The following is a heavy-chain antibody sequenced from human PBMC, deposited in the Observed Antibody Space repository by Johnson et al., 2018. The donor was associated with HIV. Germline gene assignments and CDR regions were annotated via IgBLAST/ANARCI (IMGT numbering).Heavy chain of an antibody. J-gene: IGHJ3*02. CDR2: ISSNGGST. Sequence: VQLLESGGGLVQPGGSLRLSCAASGFTFSSYAMHWVRQAPGKGLEYVSAISSNGGSTYYANSVKGRFTISRDNSKNTLYLQMGSLRAEDMAVYFCARRDPWVENGAFDIWGQGTMVTVSS. D-gene: IGHD5-24*01. V-gene: IGHV3-64*01. CDR1: GFTFSSYA. CDR3: ARRDPWVENGAFDI.